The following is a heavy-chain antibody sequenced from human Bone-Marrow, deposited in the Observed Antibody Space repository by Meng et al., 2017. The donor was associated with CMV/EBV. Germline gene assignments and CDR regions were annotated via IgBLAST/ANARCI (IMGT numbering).Heavy chain of an antibody. V-gene: IGHV4-59*08. J-gene: IGHJ4*02. CDR3: ARQTTTPYSSGETGVDY. CDR2: IYYSGST. Sequence: SETLSLTCTVSGGSISSYYWSWIRQPPGKGLEWIGYIYYSGSTNYNPSLKSRVTISVDTSKNQFSLKLSSVTAADTAVYYCARQTTTPYSSGETGVDYWGQGTLVTVSS. D-gene: IGHD6-19*01. CDR1: GGSISSYY.